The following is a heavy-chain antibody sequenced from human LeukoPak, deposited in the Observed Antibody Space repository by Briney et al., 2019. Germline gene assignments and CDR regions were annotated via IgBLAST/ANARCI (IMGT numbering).Heavy chain of an antibody. CDR2: IYDSGST. CDR3: ARLGGYGSGSYYTGYYYYYMDV. J-gene: IGHJ6*03. V-gene: IGHV4-59*12. D-gene: IGHD3-10*01. Sequence: PSETLSLTCTVSGGSISSYYWSWIRQPPGKGLEWIGYIYDSGSTNYNPSLKSRVTISVDTSKNQFFLKLSSVTAADTAVYYCARLGGYGSGSYYTGYYYYYMDVWGKGTTVTVSS. CDR1: GGSISSYY.